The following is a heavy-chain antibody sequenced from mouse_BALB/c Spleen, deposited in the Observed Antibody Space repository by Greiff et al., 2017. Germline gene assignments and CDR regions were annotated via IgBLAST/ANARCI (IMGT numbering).Heavy chain of an antibody. V-gene: IGHV5-6-3*01. J-gene: IGHJ3*01. D-gene: IGHD2-1*01. CDR2: INSNGGST. CDR1: GFTFSSYG. Sequence: EVMLVESGGGLVQPGGSLKLSCAASGFTFSSYGMSWVRQTPDKRLELVATINSNGGSTYYPDSVKGRFTISRDNAKNTLYPQMSSLKSEDTAMYYCARNYGNSWFAYWGQGTLVTVAA. CDR3: ARNYGNSWFAY.